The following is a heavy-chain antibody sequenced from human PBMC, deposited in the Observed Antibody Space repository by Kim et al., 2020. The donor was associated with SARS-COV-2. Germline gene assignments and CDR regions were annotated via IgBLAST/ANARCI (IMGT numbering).Heavy chain of an antibody. Sequence: SVKVSCKASGFTFTSSAVQWVRQARGQRLEWIGWIVVGSGNTNYAQKFQERVTITRDMSTSTAYMELSSLRSEDTAVYYCAALLGYSGSYYDYWGQGTLVTVSS. D-gene: IGHD1-26*01. J-gene: IGHJ4*02. CDR2: IVVGSGNT. CDR1: GFTFTSSA. V-gene: IGHV1-58*01. CDR3: AALLGYSGSYYDY.